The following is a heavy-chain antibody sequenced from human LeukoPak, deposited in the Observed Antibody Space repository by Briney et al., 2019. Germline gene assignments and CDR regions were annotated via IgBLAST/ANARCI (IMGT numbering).Heavy chain of an antibody. CDR3: ARNVGWYTYDT. D-gene: IGHD6-19*01. CDR1: GGSLNIHY. V-gene: IGHV4-59*08. CDR2: IHGSGHT. J-gene: IGHJ5*02. Sequence: PSETLSLTCTVSGGSLNIHYWSWIRQPPGKGPEWIGYIHGSGHTHYDTSLRGRATISEDTSKNQFFLQLTSVTAADTAIYYCARNVGWYTYDTWGQGILVTVSS.